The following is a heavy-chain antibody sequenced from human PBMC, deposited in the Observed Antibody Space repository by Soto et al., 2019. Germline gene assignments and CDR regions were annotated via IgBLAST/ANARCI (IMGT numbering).Heavy chain of an antibody. Sequence: QVQLVESGGGVVQPGRSLRLSCAASGFTFNNYAMNWVRQAPGKGLVWVALISYDGNNTYYADSVKGRFTISRDGSKNTLFLQMNSLGAADTAVYYCGRCTSTSCHLGSDYWGQGTLVTVSS. V-gene: IGHV3-30-3*01. CDR1: GFTFNNYA. CDR3: GRCTSTSCHLGSDY. CDR2: ISYDGNNT. J-gene: IGHJ4*02. D-gene: IGHD2-2*01.